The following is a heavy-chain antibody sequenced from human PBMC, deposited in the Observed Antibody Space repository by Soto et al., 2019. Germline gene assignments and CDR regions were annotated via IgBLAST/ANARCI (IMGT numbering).Heavy chain of an antibody. V-gene: IGHV4-30-4*01. J-gene: IGHJ5*02. Sequence: SETLSLTCSVSGGSISSGNYYWSWIRQAPGKGLEWIGYIYYNGNTYYNPSLESRATMSLDTSKKQFSLKLGSVTAADTAVYYCARAPSTYYYDISGYYYNWFDPWGQGTLVTVSS. CDR3: ARAPSTYYYDISGYYYNWFDP. CDR1: GGSISSGNYY. D-gene: IGHD3-22*01. CDR2: IYYNGNT.